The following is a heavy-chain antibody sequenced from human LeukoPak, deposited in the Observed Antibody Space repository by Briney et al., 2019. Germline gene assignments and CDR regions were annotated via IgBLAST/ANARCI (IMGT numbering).Heavy chain of an antibody. CDR3: IKDRRVYHWYYYMDV. J-gene: IGHJ6*03. CDR1: GFTFNDYA. D-gene: IGHD2-2*01. CDR2: ISWKSGSI. Sequence: PGGSLRLSCAASGFTFNDYAMHWVRQAPGKGLEWVSGISWKSGSIGYADSVKGRFTISRDNAKNSLYLQMNSLRAEDTALYYCIKDRRVYHWYYYMDVWGKGTTVTVSS. V-gene: IGHV3-9*01.